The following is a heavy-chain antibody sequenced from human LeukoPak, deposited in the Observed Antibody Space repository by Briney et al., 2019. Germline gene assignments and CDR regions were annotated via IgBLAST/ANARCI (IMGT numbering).Heavy chain of an antibody. D-gene: IGHD3-3*01. CDR3: ARVWDYDFWSGYWFDP. CDR1: GGSISSYY. CDR2: IYYSGST. V-gene: IGHV4-59*01. J-gene: IGHJ5*02. Sequence: SETLSLTCTVSGGSISSYYWSWIRQPPGKGLEWIGYIYYSGSTNYNSSLKSRVTISVDTSKNQFSLKLSSVTAADTAVYYCARVWDYDFWSGYWFDPWGQGTLVTVSS.